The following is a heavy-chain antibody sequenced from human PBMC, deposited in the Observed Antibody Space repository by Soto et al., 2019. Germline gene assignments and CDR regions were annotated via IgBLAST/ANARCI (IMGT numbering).Heavy chain of an antibody. CDR3: AKGLYSYDPFDAFDI. V-gene: IGHV3-9*01. CDR2: ISWNSGSI. D-gene: IGHD5-18*01. Sequence: PGGSLRLSCAASGFTFDDYAMHWVRQAPGKGLEWVSGISWNSGSIGYADSVKGRFTISRDNAKNSLYLQMNSLRAEDTALYYCAKGLYSYDPFDAFDIWGQGTMVTVSS. J-gene: IGHJ3*02. CDR1: GFTFDDYA.